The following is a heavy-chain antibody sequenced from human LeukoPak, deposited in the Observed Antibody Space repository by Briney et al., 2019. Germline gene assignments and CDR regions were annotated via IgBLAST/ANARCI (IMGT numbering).Heavy chain of an antibody. V-gene: IGHV1-18*01. D-gene: IGHD4-17*01. CDR1: GYTFISYG. CDR2: ISAYNRNT. CDR3: ASGERARPPFHH. Sequence: ASVKVSCKASGYTFISYGISWVRQAPGQGLEWIGWISAYNRNTNYAQKLQGRVTMTTDTSTSTAYMELRSLRSDDTAVYYCASGERARPPFHHWGQGTLVTVSS. J-gene: IGHJ4*02.